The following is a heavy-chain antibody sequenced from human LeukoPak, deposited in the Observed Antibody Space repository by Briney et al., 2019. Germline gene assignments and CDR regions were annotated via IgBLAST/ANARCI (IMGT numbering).Heavy chain of an antibody. CDR2: ISGSGGST. Sequence: GALRLSCAASGFTFSSYAMSWVRQAPGKGLEWVSAISGSGGSTYYADSVKGRFTISRDNSKNTLYLQMNSLRAEDTAVYYCAKGEDGYSRPYWGQGTLVTVSS. V-gene: IGHV3-23*01. J-gene: IGHJ4*02. CDR3: AKGEDGYSRPY. CDR1: GFTFSSYA. D-gene: IGHD5-24*01.